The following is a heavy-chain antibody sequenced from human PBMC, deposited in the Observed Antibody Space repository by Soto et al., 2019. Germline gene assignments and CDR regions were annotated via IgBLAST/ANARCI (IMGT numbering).Heavy chain of an antibody. CDR1: GFTFSNYA. J-gene: IGHJ4*02. CDR2: ISYDGREK. D-gene: IGHD6-13*01. Sequence: QVQLVESGGGVVQPGRSLRLSCAASGFTFSNYAMHWVRQAPGKGLEWVSFISYDGREKSHADSVNYRFPISRDNSKNTLIMQMNSLRAEDTALYYFARSEEGASADILDFWAQGTLVTVSS. V-gene: IGHV3-30*04. CDR3: ARSEEGASADILDF.